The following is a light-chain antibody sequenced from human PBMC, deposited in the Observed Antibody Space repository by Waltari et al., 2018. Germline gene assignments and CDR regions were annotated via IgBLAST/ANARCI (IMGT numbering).Light chain of an antibody. CDR3: QSADQNGHLWI. V-gene: IGLV3-25*03. CDR2: KDT. J-gene: IGLJ2*01. Sequence: SFELTQPPSVSVSPGETARIPCSGDALPKQYAYWYRQKPGQAPVVLIYKDTERPSGTPERFSGSTSGTTVTLTISGVQSEDEADYYCQSADQNGHLWIFGGGTKLTIL. CDR1: ALPKQY.